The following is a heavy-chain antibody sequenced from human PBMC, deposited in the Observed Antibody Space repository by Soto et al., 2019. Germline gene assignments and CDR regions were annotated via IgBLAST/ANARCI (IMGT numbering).Heavy chain of an antibody. V-gene: IGHV1-3*05. D-gene: IGHD3-10*01. J-gene: IGHJ4*02. CDR3: ARPMNYNDYLDY. CDR1: GYTFTSYS. CDR2: INGNNGNT. Sequence: QVQLVQSGAEEKKPGASVKVSCKASGYTFTSYSMHWVRQAPGQRLEWMGWINGNNGNTRYSQNFQGRVTITRDTSASTDYMELNSLRSKDTAVYYCARPMNYNDYLDYWGQGTLVTVSS.